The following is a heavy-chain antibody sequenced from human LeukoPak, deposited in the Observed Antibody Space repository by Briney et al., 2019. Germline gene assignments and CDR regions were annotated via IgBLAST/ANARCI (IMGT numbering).Heavy chain of an antibody. CDR2: IYYSGST. J-gene: IGHJ3*02. Sequence: SETLSLTCTVSGVSISSYYWSWIRQPLGKGLEWIGYIYYSGSTNYNPSLESRVTISVDTSKNQFSLRLSSVTAADTAVYFCASKSERFLETGAFDIWGQGTMVTVSS. CDR3: ASKSERFLETGAFDI. V-gene: IGHV4-59*01. CDR1: GVSISSYY. D-gene: IGHD3-3*01.